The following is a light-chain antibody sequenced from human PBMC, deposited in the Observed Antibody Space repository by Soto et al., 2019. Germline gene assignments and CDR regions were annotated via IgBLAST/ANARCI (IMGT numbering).Light chain of an antibody. J-gene: IGKJ1*01. Sequence: DIQMTQSPSTLSASVGHRVTITCRPRQSISSYLNSYQQKPGKAPKLLIYAASSLHSALPSRFSDSGCGTEFVLTISSLQPEGCATYCCHRSCSSSPTCGLGTKVYI. V-gene: IGKV1-39*01. CDR1: QSISSY. CDR2: AAS. CDR3: HRSCSSSPT.